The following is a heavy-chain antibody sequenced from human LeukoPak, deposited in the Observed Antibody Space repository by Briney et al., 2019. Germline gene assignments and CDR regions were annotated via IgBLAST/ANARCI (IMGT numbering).Heavy chain of an antibody. CDR3: ARELKVGNTGYYFDY. D-gene: IGHD2/OR15-2a*01. J-gene: IGHJ4*02. CDR1: GGSISNYY. CDR2: IYYSGSA. Sequence: SETLSLTCTVSGGSISNYYWRWIRQPPGKGLECIGYIYYSGSAYYNPSLKSRTTISVDTSSNQFSLKLASVTAADTAVYYCARELKVGNTGYYFDYWGQGALVTVSS. V-gene: IGHV4-59*01.